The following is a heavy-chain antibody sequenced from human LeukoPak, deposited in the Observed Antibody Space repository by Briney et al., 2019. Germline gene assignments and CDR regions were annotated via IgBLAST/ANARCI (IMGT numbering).Heavy chain of an antibody. J-gene: IGHJ4*02. CDR1: GFTFNTYT. CDR3: ARGYDILTGYYDPETHFDY. D-gene: IGHD3-9*01. V-gene: IGHV3-21*04. CDR2: ISSSSVYI. Sequence: GGSLRLSCAASGFTFNTYTMNWVRQAPGKGLEWVSPISSSSVYIYYADSVKGRFTISRDNAKNSLYLQMNSLGAEDTAVYYCARGYDILTGYYDPETHFDYWGQGTLVTVSS.